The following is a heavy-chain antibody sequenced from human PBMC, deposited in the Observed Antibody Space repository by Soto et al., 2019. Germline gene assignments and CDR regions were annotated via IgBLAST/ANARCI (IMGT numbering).Heavy chain of an antibody. CDR2: IIPIFGTA. CDR3: ARGWGYDSNDYYYAY. CDR1: GGTFSRHA. D-gene: IGHD3-22*01. Sequence: QVQLVQSGAEVRKPESSVKVSCKASGGTFSRHAISWVREAPGQGLEWMGGIIPIFGTANHAQKFQGRVTIIADEPTSTVYMELSSLRSEDTAMSYCARGWGYDSNDYYYAYWGQGTLVIVSS. J-gene: IGHJ4*02. V-gene: IGHV1-69*01.